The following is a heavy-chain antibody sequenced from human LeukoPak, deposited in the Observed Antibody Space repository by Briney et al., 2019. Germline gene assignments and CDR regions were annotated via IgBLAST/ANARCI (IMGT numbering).Heavy chain of an antibody. D-gene: IGHD1-26*01. V-gene: IGHV5-51*01. Sequence: GESLKISCKGSGYSFTSYWIGWVRQMPGKGLECMGIIWPGDSDTRYSPSFQGQVTISADKTISTAYLQWSSLKASDTAIYYCARRGRGDWFDPWGQGTLVTVSS. CDR3: ARRGRGDWFDP. J-gene: IGHJ5*02. CDR2: IWPGDSDT. CDR1: GYSFTSYW.